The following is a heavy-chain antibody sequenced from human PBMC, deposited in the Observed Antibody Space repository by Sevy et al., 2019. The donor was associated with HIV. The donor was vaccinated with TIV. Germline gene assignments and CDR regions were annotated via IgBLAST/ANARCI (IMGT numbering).Heavy chain of an antibody. J-gene: IGHJ3*02. CDR1: GGSISSGGYY. V-gene: IGHV4-31*03. Sequence: SETLSLTCTVSGGSISSGGYYWSWIRQHPGKGLEWIGYIYYSGSTYYNPSLKSRVTISVDTSKNQFSLKLSSVTAADTAVYYCARGSNISAAGTRDAFDIWGQGTMVPVS. D-gene: IGHD6-13*01. CDR2: IYYSGST. CDR3: ARGSNISAAGTRDAFDI.